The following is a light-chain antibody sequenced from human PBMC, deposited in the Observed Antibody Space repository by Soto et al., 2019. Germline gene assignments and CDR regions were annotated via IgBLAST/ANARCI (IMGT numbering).Light chain of an antibody. CDR2: DVI. CDR1: SSDVGDYEH. V-gene: IGLV2-18*01. Sequence: QSALTQPPSVSGSPGQSVTISCTVTSSDVGDYEHVSWYQLAPGTAPKLLISDVINRPSGVPDRFSGSKSGNTPSLTISGLQAEDEADYYCGLFTSSATWVFGRGTKLTVL. J-gene: IGLJ3*02. CDR3: GLFTSSATWV.